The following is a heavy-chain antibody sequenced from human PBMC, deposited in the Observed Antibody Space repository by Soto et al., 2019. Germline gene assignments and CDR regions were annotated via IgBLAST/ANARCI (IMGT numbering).Heavy chain of an antibody. CDR2: VNWTGGST. CDR1: GFTFDDYG. V-gene: IGHV3-20*04. J-gene: IGHJ5*02. CDR3: ARGGGCSLYTWFDP. Sequence: EVQLVESGGGVVRPGGSLRLSCAASGFTFDDYGMHWVRQAPGQGLEWVSGVNWTGGSTGYADSVEGRFPISRDNAKNSLDLQMNSPRDEDTACYYRARGGGCSLYTWFDPWGQGTLVTVSS. D-gene: IGHD2-15*01.